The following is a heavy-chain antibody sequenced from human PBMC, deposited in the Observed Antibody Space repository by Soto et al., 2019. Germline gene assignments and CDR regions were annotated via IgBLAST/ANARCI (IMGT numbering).Heavy chain of an antibody. D-gene: IGHD3-22*01. CDR3: ARAPSPFTTARYDAFDI. CDR1: GFTFSSYG. Sequence: AGGSLRLSCGASGFTFSSYGMHWVRQAPGKGLEWVAVIWYDGSNKYYADSVKGRFTISRDNSKNTLYLQMNSLRVEDTAVYYCARAPSPFTTARYDAFDIWGQGTMVTVS. CDR2: IWYDGSNK. V-gene: IGHV3-33*01. J-gene: IGHJ3*02.